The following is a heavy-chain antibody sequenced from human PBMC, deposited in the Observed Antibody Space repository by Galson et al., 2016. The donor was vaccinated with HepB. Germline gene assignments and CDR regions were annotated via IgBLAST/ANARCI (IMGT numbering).Heavy chain of an antibody. Sequence: SVKVSCKVSGYSLSELPMHWVRQAPGGGLEWMGRFDPDDGKTVYAETFEGRLTMTQDSSTDTAYMQLTSLNTNDTAVYFCATLPRDFGVIEPLDYWGQGTLITVSS. CDR1: GYSLSELP. CDR2: FDPDDGKT. V-gene: IGHV1-24*01. D-gene: IGHD3-3*01. CDR3: ATLPRDFGVIEPLDY. J-gene: IGHJ4*02.